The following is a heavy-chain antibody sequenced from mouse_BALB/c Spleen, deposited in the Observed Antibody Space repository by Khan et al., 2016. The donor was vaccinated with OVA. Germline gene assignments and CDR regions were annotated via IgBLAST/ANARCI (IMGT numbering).Heavy chain of an antibody. Sequence: VQLKESGAALAKPGASVKMSCKASGYTFSTYWMHWVKQRPGQGLEWIGYINPTSGYTYYNEKFKDKATLSEDKSSSTAYMKLSRLTSEDSAVYYCTRDRIDYWGQGTTLTVSS. CDR1: GYTFSTYW. CDR2: INPTSGYT. V-gene: IGHV1-7*01. CDR3: TRDRIDY. J-gene: IGHJ2*01.